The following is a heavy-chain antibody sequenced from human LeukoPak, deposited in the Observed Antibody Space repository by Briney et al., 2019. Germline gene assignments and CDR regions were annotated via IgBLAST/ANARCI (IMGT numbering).Heavy chain of an antibody. J-gene: IGHJ4*02. Sequence: SETLSLTCAGYGGSFSGYYWTWIRQPPGQGLEWIGYIYYSGSTNYNPSLKSRVTISIDTSKNQISLKLTSVTAADTAVYYCARDRLLWFGELDFWGLGTLVIVSS. CDR2: IYYSGST. V-gene: IGHV4-34*11. D-gene: IGHD3-10*01. CDR3: ARDRLLWFGELDF. CDR1: GGSFSGYY.